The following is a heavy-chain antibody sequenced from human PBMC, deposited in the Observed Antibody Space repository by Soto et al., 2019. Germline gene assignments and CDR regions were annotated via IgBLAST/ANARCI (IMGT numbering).Heavy chain of an antibody. CDR2: ISWNSGSI. J-gene: IGHJ6*02. CDR1: GFTFDDYA. Sequence: ELQLVESGGGLVQPGRSLRLSCAASGFTFDDYAMHWVRQAPGKGLEWVSGISWNSGSIGYADSVKGRFTISRDNAKNSLYLQMNSLRAEDTALYYCAAGDYYGMDVWGQGTTVTVSS. V-gene: IGHV3-9*01. CDR3: AAGDYYGMDV.